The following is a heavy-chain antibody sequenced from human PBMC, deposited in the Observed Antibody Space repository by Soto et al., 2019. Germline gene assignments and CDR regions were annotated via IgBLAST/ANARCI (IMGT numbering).Heavy chain of an antibody. Sequence: SETLSLTCTVSGGSISSYYWSWIRQPPGKGLEWIGYIYYSGSTNYNPSLKSRVTISVDTSKNQFSLKLSSVTAADTAVYYCAKIVVVAASNWFDPWGQGTLVTVSS. D-gene: IGHD2-15*01. CDR3: AKIVVVAASNWFDP. V-gene: IGHV4-59*08. CDR1: GGSISSYY. CDR2: IYYSGST. J-gene: IGHJ5*02.